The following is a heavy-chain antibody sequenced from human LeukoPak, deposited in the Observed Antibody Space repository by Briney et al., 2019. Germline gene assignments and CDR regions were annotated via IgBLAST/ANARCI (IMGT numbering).Heavy chain of an antibody. CDR3: ARDSQNCSSTSCYGTDDY. Sequence: ASVKVSCKASGYTFTSYGISWVRQAPGQGLEWMGWISAYNGNTNYAQKLQGRVTMTTDTSTSTAYMELRSLRSDDTAVYYCARDSQNCSSTSCYGTDDYWGQGTLVTVSS. V-gene: IGHV1-18*04. CDR1: GYTFTSYG. J-gene: IGHJ4*02. CDR2: ISAYNGNT. D-gene: IGHD2-2*01.